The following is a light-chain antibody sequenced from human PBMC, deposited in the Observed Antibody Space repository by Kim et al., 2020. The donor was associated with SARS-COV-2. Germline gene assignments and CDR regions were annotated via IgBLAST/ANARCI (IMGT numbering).Light chain of an antibody. CDR2: GAS. CDR3: QQYNSTPRT. J-gene: IGKJ5*01. CDR1: QSVNSH. V-gene: IGKV3-15*01. Sequence: DIVMTQSPATLSVSPGETATLSCRASQSVNSHVAWYQQKPGQAPSSVVYGASTRATGIPARFSGSGSGTEFTLTISSLQSEDFAVYYCQQYNSTPRTFGQGTRVEIK.